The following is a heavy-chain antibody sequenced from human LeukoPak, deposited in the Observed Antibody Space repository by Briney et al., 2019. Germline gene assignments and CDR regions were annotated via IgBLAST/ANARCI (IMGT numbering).Heavy chain of an antibody. D-gene: IGHD2-15*01. V-gene: IGHV4-34*01. CDR3: ARVGRGGYCSGGSCSLYYYYGMDV. Sequence: PSETLSLTCAVYGGSFSGYYWSWIRQPPGKGLEWIGEINHSGSTNYNPSLKSRVTISVDTSKNQFSLKLSSVTAADTAVYYCARVGRGGYCSGGSCSLYYYYGMDVWGQGTTVTVSS. CDR1: GGSFSGYY. CDR2: INHSGST. J-gene: IGHJ6*02.